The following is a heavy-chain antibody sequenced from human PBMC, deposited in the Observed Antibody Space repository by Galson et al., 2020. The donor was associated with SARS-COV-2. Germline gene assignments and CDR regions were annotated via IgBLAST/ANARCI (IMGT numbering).Heavy chain of an antibody. V-gene: IGHV4-59*12. CDR3: AREVFGNPTPGAFDI. CDR2: IYYSGST. D-gene: IGHD3-10*01. J-gene: IGHJ3*02. CDR1: GGSISSYY. Sequence: SETLSLTCTVSGGSISSYYWSWIRQPPGKGLEWIGYIYYSGSTNYNPSLKSRVTISVDTSKNQFSLKLSSVTAADTAVYYCAREVFGNPTPGAFDIWGQGTMVTVSS.